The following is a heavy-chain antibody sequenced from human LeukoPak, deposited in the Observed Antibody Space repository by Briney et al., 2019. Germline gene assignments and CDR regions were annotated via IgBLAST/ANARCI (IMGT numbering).Heavy chain of an antibody. CDR3: ARGVFTMVRGALSYYFDY. CDR2: ISAYNGNT. V-gene: IGHV1-18*01. Sequence: VSVKVSCKASGYTFTSYGISWVRQAPGQGLEWMGWISAYNGNTNYAQKLQGRVTMTTDTSTSTAYMELRSLRSDDTAVYYCARGVFTMVRGALSYYFDYWGQGTLVTVSS. CDR1: GYTFTSYG. D-gene: IGHD3-10*01. J-gene: IGHJ4*02.